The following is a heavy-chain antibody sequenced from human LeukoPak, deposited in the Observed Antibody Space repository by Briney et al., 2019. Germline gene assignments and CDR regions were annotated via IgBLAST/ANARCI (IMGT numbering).Heavy chain of an antibody. CDR2: INHSGST. V-gene: IGHV4-34*01. CDR1: GGSFSGYY. D-gene: IGHD3-3*01. Sequence: PSETLSLTCAVYGGSFSGYYWSWIRQPPGKGLEWIGEINHSGSTNYNPSLKSRVTISVDTSKNQFSLKLSSVTAADTAVYYCASTNYDFWSGYYTGYYYYYMDVWGKGTTVTVSS. CDR3: ASTNYDFWSGYYTGYYYYYMDV. J-gene: IGHJ6*03.